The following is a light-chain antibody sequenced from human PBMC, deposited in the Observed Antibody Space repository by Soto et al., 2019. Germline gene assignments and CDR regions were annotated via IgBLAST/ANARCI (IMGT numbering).Light chain of an antibody. V-gene: IGKV3-15*01. Sequence: EVVLTQSPATLSVSPGEGATLSCRASQSVGSNLAWFQQKPGQAPRLLIYGASTRATGIPARFSGSGSVTEFTLTISSLQSEDFAVYYCQQYNIWPRTFGQGTKVEIK. J-gene: IGKJ1*01. CDR2: GAS. CDR1: QSVGSN. CDR3: QQYNIWPRT.